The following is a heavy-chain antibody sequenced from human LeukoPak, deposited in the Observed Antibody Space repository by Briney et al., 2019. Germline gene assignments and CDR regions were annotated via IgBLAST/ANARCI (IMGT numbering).Heavy chain of an antibody. Sequence: GGSLRLSCAASGFTVSSNYMSWVRQAPGKGLEWVSVIYTGGSTYYADSVKGRFTISRHIPKNTLYLQMNSLRAEDTAVYYCASARDGPDYSDNWGQGTLVTVSS. D-gene: IGHD5-24*01. J-gene: IGHJ4*02. V-gene: IGHV3-53*04. CDR1: GFTVSSNY. CDR2: IYTGGST. CDR3: ASARDGPDYSDN.